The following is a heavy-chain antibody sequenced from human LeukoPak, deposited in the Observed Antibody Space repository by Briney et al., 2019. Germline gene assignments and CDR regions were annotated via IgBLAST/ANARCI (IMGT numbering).Heavy chain of an antibody. Sequence: PGGSLRLSCAASGFTFSSYAMSWVRQAPGKGLEWVSAISGSGSNTYYADSVKGRFTISRDSSKNTLYLQMNSLRAEDTAVFYCATEKGDSPDYWGQGTLVTVSS. V-gene: IGHV3-23*01. CDR3: ATEKGDSPDY. D-gene: IGHD2-21*01. J-gene: IGHJ4*02. CDR2: ISGSGSNT. CDR1: GFTFSSYA.